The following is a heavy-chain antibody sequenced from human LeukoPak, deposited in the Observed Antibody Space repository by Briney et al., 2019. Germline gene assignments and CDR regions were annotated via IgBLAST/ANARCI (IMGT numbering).Heavy chain of an antibody. Sequence: GASVKVSCKASGYTFTSYGISWVRQAPGQGLEWMGGIIPIFGTANYAQKFQGRVTITADESTSTAYMELSSLRSEDTAVYYCARAFRDPGYFDLWGRGTLVTVSS. V-gene: IGHV1-69*13. D-gene: IGHD3-10*01. CDR1: GYTFTSYG. CDR3: ARAFRDPGYFDL. J-gene: IGHJ2*01. CDR2: IIPIFGTA.